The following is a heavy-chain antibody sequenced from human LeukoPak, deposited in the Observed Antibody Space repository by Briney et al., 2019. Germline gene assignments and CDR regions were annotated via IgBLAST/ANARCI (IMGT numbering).Heavy chain of an antibody. D-gene: IGHD3-10*01. J-gene: IGHJ6*04. Sequence: MSGGSLRLSCAPSGVTVTNAWMSWVRLAPGKGLEWVARIKSIADGGTTDYAAPVKGRVTISRDDSRNTLYLQMNSLKTEDTAVYFCSTTSPGRLAGTDVWGKGTTVTVST. CDR1: GVTVTNAW. V-gene: IGHV3-15*01. CDR3: STTSPGRLAGTDV. CDR2: IKSIADGGTT.